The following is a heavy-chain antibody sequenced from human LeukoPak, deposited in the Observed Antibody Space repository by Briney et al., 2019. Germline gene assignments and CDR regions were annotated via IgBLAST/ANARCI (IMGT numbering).Heavy chain of an antibody. CDR3: AKDKQVTTVTTWYFDL. V-gene: IGHV3-23*01. Sequence: PGGSLRLSCAASGFTFSSYAMSWVRQAPGKGLEWVSAISGSGGSTYCADSVKGRFTISRDNSKNTLYLQMNSLRAEDTAVYYCAKDKQVTTVTTWYFDLWGRGTLVTVSS. J-gene: IGHJ2*01. CDR1: GFTFSSYA. D-gene: IGHD4-17*01. CDR2: ISGSGGST.